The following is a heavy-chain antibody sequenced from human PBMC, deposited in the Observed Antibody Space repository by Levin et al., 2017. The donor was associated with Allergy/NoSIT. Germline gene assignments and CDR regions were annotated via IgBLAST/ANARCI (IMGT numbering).Heavy chain of an antibody. J-gene: IGHJ4*02. V-gene: IGHV3-7*01. D-gene: IGHD6-19*01. Sequence: GESLKISCAASGFTFSSYWMSWVRQAPGKGLEWVANIKQDGSEKYYVDSVKGRFTISRDNAKNSLYLQMNSLRAEDTAVYYCARDADEYSSGWYSFDYWGQGTLVTVSS. CDR2: IKQDGSEK. CDR3: ARDADEYSSGWYSFDY. CDR1: GFTFSSYW.